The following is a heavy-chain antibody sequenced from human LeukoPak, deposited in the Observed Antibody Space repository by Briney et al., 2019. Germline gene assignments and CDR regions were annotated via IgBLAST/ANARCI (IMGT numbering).Heavy chain of an antibody. D-gene: IGHD3-10*01. CDR2: IYYSGST. V-gene: IGHV4-59*01. CDR1: GGSISSYY. CDR3: ARGKIYGSGSYYN. J-gene: IGHJ4*02. Sequence: PSETLSLTCTVSGGSISSYYWSWIRQPPGKGLEWIGYIYYSGSTNYNPSLKSRVTISVDTSKNQFSLKLSSVTAADTAVYYCARGKIYGSGSYYNWGQGTLVTVSS.